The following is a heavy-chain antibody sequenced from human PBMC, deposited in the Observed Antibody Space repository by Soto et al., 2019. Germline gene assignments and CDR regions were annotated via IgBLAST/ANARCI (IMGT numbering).Heavy chain of an antibody. J-gene: IGHJ5*02. D-gene: IGHD1-26*01. V-gene: IGHV4-34*01. CDR2: INHSGST. Sequence: PSETLSLTCAVYSGSFSVYYWSWIRQPPGKGLEWIGEINHSGSTNYNPSLKSRVTISVDTSKNQFSLKLSSVTAADTAVYYCARGVGSGSYRAGYNWFDPWGQGTLVTV. CDR3: ARGVGSGSYRAGYNWFDP. CDR1: SGSFSVYY.